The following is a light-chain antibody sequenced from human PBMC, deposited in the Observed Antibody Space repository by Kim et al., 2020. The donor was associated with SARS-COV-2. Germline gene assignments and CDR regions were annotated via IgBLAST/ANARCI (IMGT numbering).Light chain of an antibody. CDR3: QSYNRSSVV. V-gene: IGLV6-57*03. CDR1: GGSIDDKY. CDR2: EDD. J-gene: IGLJ2*01. Sequence: GKTVAIPCDRSGGSIDDKYVQWYQQRPGGVPTTVIYEDDQRPSGVSDRFSGSIDNSSNSASLSISGLRTEDEADYYCQSYNRSSVVFGGGTKLTVL.